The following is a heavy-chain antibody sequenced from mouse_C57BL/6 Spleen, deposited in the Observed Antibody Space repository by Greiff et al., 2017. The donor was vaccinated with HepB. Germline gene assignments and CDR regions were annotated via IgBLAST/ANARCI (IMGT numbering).Heavy chain of an antibody. Sequence: VQLQQPGAELVRPGTSVKLSCKASGYTFTSYWMHWVKQRPGQGLEWIGVIDPSDSYTNYNQKFKGKATLTVDTSSSTAYMQLSSLTSEDSAVYYCAGYYGSSPPYYFDYWVQGTTLTVSS. CDR1: GYTFTSYW. J-gene: IGHJ2*01. V-gene: IGHV1-59*01. CDR3: AGYYGSSPPYYFDY. D-gene: IGHD1-1*01. CDR2: IDPSDSYT.